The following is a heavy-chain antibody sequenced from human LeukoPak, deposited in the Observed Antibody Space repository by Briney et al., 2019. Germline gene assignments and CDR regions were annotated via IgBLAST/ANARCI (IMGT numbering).Heavy chain of an antibody. CDR1: GFAFSSYA. D-gene: IGHD5-12*01. V-gene: IGHV3-23*01. CDR2: ISGSGGST. CDR3: AREGYSGYDFGY. Sequence: GGSLRLSCAASGFAFSSYAMSWVRQAPGKGLEWVSAISGSGGSTYYADSVKGRFTISRDNSKNTLYLQMNSLRAEDTAVYYCAREGYSGYDFGYWGQGTLVTVSS. J-gene: IGHJ4*02.